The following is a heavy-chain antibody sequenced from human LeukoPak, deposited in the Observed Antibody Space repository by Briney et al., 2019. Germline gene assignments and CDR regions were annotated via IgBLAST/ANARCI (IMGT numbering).Heavy chain of an antibody. Sequence: GGSLRLSCVASRFTFSTSWMTWVRQAPGKGLEFVAGVKYDGTMESYVDSVNGRFTISRDNAKNSLYLQMNSLRVDDTAVYYCARDLNWPGPWGQGTLVTVSS. D-gene: IGHD5-24*01. CDR1: RFTFSTSW. V-gene: IGHV3-7*03. CDR3: ARDLNWPGP. CDR2: VKYDGTME. J-gene: IGHJ5*02.